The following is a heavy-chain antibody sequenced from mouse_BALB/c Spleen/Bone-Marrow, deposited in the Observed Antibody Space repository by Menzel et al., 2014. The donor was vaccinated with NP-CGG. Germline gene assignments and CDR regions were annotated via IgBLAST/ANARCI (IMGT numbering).Heavy chain of an antibody. CDR1: GYTFTSYY. Sequence: VQLQQSGPELVKPGASVRISCKASGYTFTSYYIHWVKQRPGQGPEWIGWIYPGNVNAKYNEKFKGKATLTADKSSSTAYVQLSSLTSEDSAVYFCARWGTTVVDAMDYWGQGTSVTVSS. D-gene: IGHD1-1*01. CDR2: IYPGNVNA. V-gene: IGHV1S56*01. J-gene: IGHJ4*01. CDR3: ARWGTTVVDAMDY.